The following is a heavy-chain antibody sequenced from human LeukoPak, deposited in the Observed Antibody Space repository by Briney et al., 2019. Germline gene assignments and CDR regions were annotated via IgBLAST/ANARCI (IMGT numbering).Heavy chain of an antibody. Sequence: ASVKVSCKASGYTFTSYTIHWVRQAPGQRLEWMGWINTGNGHTKYSQEFQGRVTITRDTSASTAYMELSSLRSGDMAVYYCTRGARFRSYGSGTYYTSLPFDPWGQGTLVTVSS. CDR2: INTGNGHT. CDR3: TRGARFRSYGSGTYYTSLPFDP. D-gene: IGHD3-10*01. V-gene: IGHV1-3*03. J-gene: IGHJ5*02. CDR1: GYTFTSYT.